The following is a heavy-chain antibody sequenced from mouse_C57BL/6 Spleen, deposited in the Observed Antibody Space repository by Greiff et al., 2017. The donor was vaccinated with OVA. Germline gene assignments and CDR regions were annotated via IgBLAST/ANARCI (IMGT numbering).Heavy chain of an antibody. CDR2: IDPETGGT. D-gene: IGHD2-3*01. V-gene: IGHV1-15*01. CDR1: GYTFTDYE. CDR3: TGGEGYYHCDY. Sequence: VKLQQSGAELVRPGASVTLSCKASGYTFTDYEMHWVKQTPVHGLEWIGAIDPETGGTAYNQKFKGKAILTADKSSSTAYLELRSLTSEDSAVYYCTGGEGYYHCDYWGKGNTHTVSS. J-gene: IGHJ2*01.